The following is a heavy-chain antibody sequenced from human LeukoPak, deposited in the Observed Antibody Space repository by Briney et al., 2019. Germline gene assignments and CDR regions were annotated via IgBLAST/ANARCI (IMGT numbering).Heavy chain of an antibody. J-gene: IGHJ6*02. Sequence: SETLSLTCAVYGGSFSGYYWSWIRQPPGKGLGWIGEINHSGSTNYNPSLKSRVTISVDTSKNQFSLKLSSVTAADTAVYYCARFVVVTAIPSYYYGMDVWGQGTTVTVSS. CDR2: INHSGST. CDR1: GGSFSGYY. CDR3: ARFVVVTAIPSYYYGMDV. V-gene: IGHV4-34*01. D-gene: IGHD2-21*02.